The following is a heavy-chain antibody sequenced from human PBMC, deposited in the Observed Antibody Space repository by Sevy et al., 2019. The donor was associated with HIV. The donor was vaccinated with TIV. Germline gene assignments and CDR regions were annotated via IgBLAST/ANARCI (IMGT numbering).Heavy chain of an antibody. J-gene: IGHJ4*02. CDR3: ARRQLYESFDY. CDR1: GYTFTSYG. CDR2: ISAYNGNT. Sequence: ASVKVSCKASGYTFTSYGISWVRQAPGQGLEWMGWISAYNGNTNYAQKLQGRVTMTTDTSTSTAYMELRSLRSDDTAGYYGARRQLYESFDYWGQGTLVTVSS. D-gene: IGHD3-3*01. V-gene: IGHV1-18*01.